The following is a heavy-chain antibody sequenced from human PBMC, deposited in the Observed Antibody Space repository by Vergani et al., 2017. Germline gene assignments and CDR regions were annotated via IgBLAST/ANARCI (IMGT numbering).Heavy chain of an antibody. Sequence: QVQLQESGPGLVKPSETLSLTCTVSGRSISSYYWSWIRQPPGKGLEWIGYIYYSGSTNYNPSLKSRVTISVDTSKNQFSLKLSSVTAADTAVYYCASIPYSGSWGWFDPWGQGTLVTVSS. D-gene: IGHD1-26*01. V-gene: IGHV4-59*01. CDR1: GRSISSYY. J-gene: IGHJ5*02. CDR3: ASIPYSGSWGWFDP. CDR2: IYYSGST.